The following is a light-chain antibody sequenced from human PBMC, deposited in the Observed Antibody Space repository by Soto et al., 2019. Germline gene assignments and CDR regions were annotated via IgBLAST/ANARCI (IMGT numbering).Light chain of an antibody. V-gene: IGKV3-20*01. Sequence: EIVLTQSPGTLSLSPGEGATLSCRASQSVSSSSLAWYQQKPGQAPRLLIYGASSRATGIPDRFSGSGSGTDFTLTISRLEPEDFAVYYCQQYGSSPPKTFGQGTKVDIK. CDR2: GAS. CDR1: QSVSSSS. J-gene: IGKJ1*01. CDR3: QQYGSSPPKT.